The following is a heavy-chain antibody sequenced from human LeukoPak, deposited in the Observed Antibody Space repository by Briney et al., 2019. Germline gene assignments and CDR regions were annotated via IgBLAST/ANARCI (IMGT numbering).Heavy chain of an antibody. Sequence: ASVKVSCKASGYTLTNFYIHWVRQAPGQGLEWTGIINHRGDDTKYAQKFQGRVTVTRNTSTSTVQMELSSLRYEDTAIYYCARGGGSRWPHYHHMDVWGKGTTVTVSS. V-gene: IGHV1-46*01. CDR2: INHRGDDT. J-gene: IGHJ6*03. D-gene: IGHD6-13*01. CDR1: GYTLTNFY. CDR3: ARGGGSRWPHYHHMDV.